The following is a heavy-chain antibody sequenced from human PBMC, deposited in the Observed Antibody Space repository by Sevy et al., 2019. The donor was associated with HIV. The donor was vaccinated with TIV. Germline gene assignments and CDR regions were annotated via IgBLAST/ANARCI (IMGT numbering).Heavy chain of an antibody. CDR2: IKSKSDAGTT. D-gene: IGHD2-15*01. V-gene: IGHV3-15*01. CDR1: EDSELTFSKDW. CDR3: TTSAVYFSDTGCFYSTIDGPNPDAFDI. J-gene: IGHJ3*02. Sequence: GGCLRLSCAASEDSELTFSKDWMTWVRQAPGKGPEWVGRIKSKSDAGTTDYAAPVKGRFTISRDDSKATLYLQMNSLSIADTAVYYCTTSAVYFSDTGCFYSTIDGPNPDAFDIWGQGTMVTVSS.